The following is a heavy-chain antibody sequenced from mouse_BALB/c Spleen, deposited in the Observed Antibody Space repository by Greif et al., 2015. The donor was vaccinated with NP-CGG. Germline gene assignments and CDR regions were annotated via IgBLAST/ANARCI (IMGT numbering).Heavy chain of an antibody. J-gene: IGHJ4*01. D-gene: IGHD3-1*01. CDR2: ISSGGSYT. CDR1: GFTFSSYA. Sequence: EVMLVESGGGLVKPGGSLKLSCAASGFTFSSYAMSWVRQTPEKRLEWVATISSGGSYTYYPDSVKGRFTISRDNAKNTLYLQMSSLRSEDTAMYYCARGTRAKDAMDYWGQGTSVTVSS. V-gene: IGHV5-9-1*01. CDR3: ARGTRAKDAMDY.